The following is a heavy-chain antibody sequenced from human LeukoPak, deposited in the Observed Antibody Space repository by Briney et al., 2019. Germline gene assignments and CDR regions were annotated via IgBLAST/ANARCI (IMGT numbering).Heavy chain of an antibody. Sequence: GGSLRLSCAASGSTFSNYAMHWVRQAPGKGLVWVSGTNTDGSSTMYADSVKGRFTIARDNAKNTLYLQMNSLRAEDTAVYYCYGANAEHWGQGTLVTVSS. CDR1: GSTFSNYA. CDR2: TNTDGSST. CDR3: YGANAEH. D-gene: IGHD4-23*01. J-gene: IGHJ1*01. V-gene: IGHV3-74*03.